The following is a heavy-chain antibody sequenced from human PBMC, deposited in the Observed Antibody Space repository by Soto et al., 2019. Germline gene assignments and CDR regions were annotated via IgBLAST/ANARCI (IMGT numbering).Heavy chain of an antibody. D-gene: IGHD3-3*01. Sequence: QITLNESGPTQVKPRQTLTLTCTFSGFSLTTSGVGVGWIRQPPGKAPEWLALIYWDDDKRYSPSLKSRLTITKEPSKNQVVLRMADLDPADTATYYCAHRVLRTVFVVVTTTAIYFDFWGQGTPVAVS. V-gene: IGHV2-5*02. CDR2: IYWDDDK. CDR3: AHRVLRTVFVVVTTTAIYFDF. J-gene: IGHJ4*02. CDR1: GFSLTTSGVG.